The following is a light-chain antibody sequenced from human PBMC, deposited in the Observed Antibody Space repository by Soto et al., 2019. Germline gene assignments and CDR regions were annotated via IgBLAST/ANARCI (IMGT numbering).Light chain of an antibody. Sequence: QSALTQPRSVSGSPGQSVTISCTGTRSDVGGYNLVSWYQQHPGNAPKVLIYDVSQRPSGVPDRFSGSKSGNTASLTISGLQAEDEADYYCCSYAGDYTDVFGTGTKVTVL. V-gene: IGLV2-11*01. CDR3: CSYAGDYTDV. CDR1: RSDVGGYNL. J-gene: IGLJ1*01. CDR2: DVS.